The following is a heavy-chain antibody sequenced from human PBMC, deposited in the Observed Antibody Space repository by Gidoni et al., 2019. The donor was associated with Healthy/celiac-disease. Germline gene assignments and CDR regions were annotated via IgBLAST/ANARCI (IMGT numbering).Heavy chain of an antibody. Sequence: EVQLLESGGGLVQPGGSLRLSCAASGFTFSSSAMSWLRPAPGKGLEWGSAISGSGGSTYYADSVKGRFTISRDNSKNTLYLQMNSLRAEDTAVYYCAKDLVVQLWSRQGPTGGYFDYWGQGTLVTVSS. CDR1: GFTFSSSA. J-gene: IGHJ4*02. CDR2: ISGSGGST. D-gene: IGHD5-18*01. V-gene: IGHV3-23*01. CDR3: AKDLVVQLWSRQGPTGGYFDY.